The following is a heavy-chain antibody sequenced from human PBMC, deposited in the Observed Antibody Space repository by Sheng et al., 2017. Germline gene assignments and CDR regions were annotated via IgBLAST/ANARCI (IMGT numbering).Heavy chain of an antibody. CDR2: ISHDGNNK. CDR1: AFTFSSYA. D-gene: IGHD6-13*01. Sequence: QVQLVESGGGVVQPGRSLRLSCAASAFTFSSYAMHWVRQAPGKGLEWVAVISHDGNNKWYAESVKGRFTISRDNSKNTLYLQMNSLSSEDTAVYFCAKDRERQPYYGMDVWGQGTTVTVSS. CDR3: AKDRERQPYYGMDV. J-gene: IGHJ6*02. V-gene: IGHV3-30*04.